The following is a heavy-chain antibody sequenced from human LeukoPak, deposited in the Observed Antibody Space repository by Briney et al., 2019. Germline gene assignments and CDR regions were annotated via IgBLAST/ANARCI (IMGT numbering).Heavy chain of an antibody. CDR3: ATASLYVYYYFDY. CDR2: FDPEDGET. V-gene: IGHV1-24*01. Sequence: GASVKVSCKVSGYTLTELSMHLVRQAPGKGLEWMGGFDPEDGETIYAQKFQGRVTMTEDTSTDTAYTELSSLRSEDTAVYYCATASLYVYYYFDYWGQGTLVTVSS. CDR1: GYTLTELS. D-gene: IGHD5/OR15-5a*01. J-gene: IGHJ4*02.